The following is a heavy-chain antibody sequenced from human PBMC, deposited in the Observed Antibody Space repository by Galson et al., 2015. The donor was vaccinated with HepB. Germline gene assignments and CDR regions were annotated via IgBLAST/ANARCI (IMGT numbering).Heavy chain of an antibody. D-gene: IGHD3-10*01. CDR2: ISGSGGST. CDR3: AKKFVDGSGSSPLYYFDY. V-gene: IGHV3-23*01. J-gene: IGHJ4*02. Sequence: SLRLSCAASGFTFSSYAMSWVRQAPGKGLEWVSAISGSGGSTYYADSVKGRFTISRDNSKNTLYLQMNSLRAEDTAVYHCAKKFVDGSGSSPLYYFDYWGQGTLVTVSS. CDR1: GFTFSSYA.